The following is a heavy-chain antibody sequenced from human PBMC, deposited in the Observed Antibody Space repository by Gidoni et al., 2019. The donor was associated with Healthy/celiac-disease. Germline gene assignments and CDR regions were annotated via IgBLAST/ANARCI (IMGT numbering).Heavy chain of an antibody. CDR2: IYYSGST. V-gene: IGHV4-59*08. J-gene: IGHJ2*01. D-gene: IGHD2-8*01. CDR1: GGSISSYY. CDR3: ARQGYCTNGVCYTGVWYFDL. Sequence: QVQLQESGPGLVKPSETLSLTCTVSGGSISSYYWSWIRQPPGKGLEWIGYIYYSGSTNYNPSLKSRVTISVDTSKNQFSLKLSSVTAADTAVYYCARQGYCTNGVCYTGVWYFDLWGRGTLVTVSS.